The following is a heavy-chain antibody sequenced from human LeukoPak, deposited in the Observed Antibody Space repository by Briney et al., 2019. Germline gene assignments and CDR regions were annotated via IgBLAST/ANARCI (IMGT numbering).Heavy chain of an antibody. CDR1: GFTFNTYS. V-gene: IGHV3-23*01. CDR3: DGADF. CDR2: ISDRGGGT. J-gene: IGHJ4*02. Sequence: PGGSLRLSCAASGFTFNTYSMNWARQAPGKGLEWVSTISDRGGGTYYADSVKGRFTISRDNSKNTLYLQMNSLRADDTAVYYCDGADFWGQGTLVTVSS.